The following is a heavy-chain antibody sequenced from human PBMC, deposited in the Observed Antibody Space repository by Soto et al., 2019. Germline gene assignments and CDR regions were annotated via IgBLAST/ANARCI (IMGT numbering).Heavy chain of an antibody. D-gene: IGHD3-10*01. CDR2: ISPYNGNT. Sequence: VQLVQSGAEVKKPGASEKVSCKASGDTFTSYGITWVRQAPGQGLEWMGWISPYNGNTNYAQKLQGRVTMTTDTSTSTAYMELRSLRYDDTAVYYCAREWDYYASRTYSNWFDPWGQGTLVTVSS. CDR1: GDTFTSYG. CDR3: AREWDYYASRTYSNWFDP. J-gene: IGHJ5*02. V-gene: IGHV1-18*01.